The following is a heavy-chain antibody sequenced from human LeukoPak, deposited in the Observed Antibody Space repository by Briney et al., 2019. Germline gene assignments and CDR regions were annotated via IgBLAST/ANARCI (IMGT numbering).Heavy chain of an antibody. CDR1: GYTSTGYY. Sequence: ASVKVSCKASGYTSTGYYMHWVRQAPGQGLEWMGRINPNSGGTNYAQKFQGRVTMTRDTSISTAYMELSRLRSDDTAVYYCARDPRWLRYGGYFDYWGQGTLVTVSS. CDR3: ARDPRWLRYGGYFDY. CDR2: INPNSGGT. V-gene: IGHV1-2*06. D-gene: IGHD5-24*01. J-gene: IGHJ4*02.